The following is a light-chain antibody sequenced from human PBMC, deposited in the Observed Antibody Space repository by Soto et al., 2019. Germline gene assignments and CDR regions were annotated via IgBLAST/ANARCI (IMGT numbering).Light chain of an antibody. Sequence: QSALTQPASVSGSPGQSITISCTGTSSDVGSYNLVSWYQQHPGKAPKFMISEVSKRPSGVSNRFSGSKSGNTASLTISGLQAEDEADYYCCSYAGSSILFGGGTKLTVL. CDR3: CSYAGSSIL. J-gene: IGLJ2*01. V-gene: IGLV2-23*02. CDR1: SSDVGSYNL. CDR2: EVS.